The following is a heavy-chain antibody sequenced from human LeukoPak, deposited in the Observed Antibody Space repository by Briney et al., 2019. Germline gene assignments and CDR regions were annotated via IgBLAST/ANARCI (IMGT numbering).Heavy chain of an antibody. V-gene: IGHV4-4*07. J-gene: IGHJ6*02. CDR3: ARDSTAGYYYYYGMDV. Sequence: SETLSLTCTVSGGSISSYYWSWIRQPAGKGLEWIGRIYTSGSTNYNPSLKRRVTMSVDTSKNQFSLKLSSVTAADTAVYYCARDSTAGYYYYYGMDVWGQGTTVTVSS. CDR2: IYTSGST. CDR1: GGSISSYY.